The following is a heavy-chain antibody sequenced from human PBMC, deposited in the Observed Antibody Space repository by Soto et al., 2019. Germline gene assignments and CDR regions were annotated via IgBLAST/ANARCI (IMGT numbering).Heavy chain of an antibody. V-gene: IGHV1-18*01. CDR2: ISPYNDHT. CDR1: GYTFIRYG. D-gene: IGHD3-16*01. Sequence: QVQLAQSTGEVKKPGASVRVSCKATGYTFIRYGIAWVRQAPGQGFEWMGWISPYNDHTVYAQKFQGRVTMTADISTSTVYMNLRGLISYDTAVYYCARGGYYDNSWGKLSHYGLDVWGQGTSVSVSS. CDR3: ARGGYYDNSWGKLSHYGLDV. J-gene: IGHJ6*02.